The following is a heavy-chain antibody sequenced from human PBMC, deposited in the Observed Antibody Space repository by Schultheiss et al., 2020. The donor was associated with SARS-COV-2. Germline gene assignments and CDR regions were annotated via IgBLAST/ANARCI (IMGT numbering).Heavy chain of an antibody. CDR2: IWYDGSNK. J-gene: IGHJ3*02. Sequence: GESLKISCAASGFTFSSYAMSWVRQAPGKGLEWVAVIWYDGSNKYYADSVKGRFTISRDNSKNTLYLQMNSLRAEDTALYYCAKRPGTTRGDAFDIWGQGTTVTVSS. D-gene: IGHD1-1*01. CDR1: GFTFSSYA. CDR3: AKRPGTTRGDAFDI. V-gene: IGHV3-33*06.